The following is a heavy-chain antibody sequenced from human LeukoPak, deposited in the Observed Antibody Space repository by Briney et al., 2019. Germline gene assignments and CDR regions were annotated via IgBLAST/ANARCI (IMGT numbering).Heavy chain of an antibody. CDR3: ASGYGDGDYWYFDL. D-gene: IGHD4-17*01. CDR1: GGSFSSSTYY. V-gene: IGHV4-39*07. J-gene: IGHJ2*01. CDR2: IHYSGST. Sequence: PSETLSLTCTVSGGSFSSSTYYWGWIRQPPGKGLEWTGSIHYSGSTYYNPSLKSRVTISEDTSKNQLSLKLSSVTAADTAVYYCASGYGDGDYWYFDLWGRGTLVTVSS.